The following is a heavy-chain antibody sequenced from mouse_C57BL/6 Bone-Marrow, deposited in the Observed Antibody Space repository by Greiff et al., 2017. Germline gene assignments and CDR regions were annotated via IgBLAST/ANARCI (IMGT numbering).Heavy chain of an antibody. D-gene: IGHD2-2*01. CDR3: DGLYYGYDDFGG. V-gene: IGHV14-4*01. CDR2: IDPENGDT. J-gene: IGHJ3*01. Sequence: EVQLQQSGAELVRPGASVKLSCTASGFNIKDDYMHWVKQRPEQGLEWIGWIDPENGDTEYASKFQGKATITADTSSNTTYLQLGNLTSEDPAVSYGDGLYYGYDDFGGWGQRALVTVAA. CDR1: GFNIKDDY.